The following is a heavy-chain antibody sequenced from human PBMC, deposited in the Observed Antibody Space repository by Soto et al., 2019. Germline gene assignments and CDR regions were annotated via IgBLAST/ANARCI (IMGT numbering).Heavy chain of an antibody. CDR3: ARSGYSFAWGY. V-gene: IGHV3-53*01. D-gene: IGHD5-18*01. Sequence: EVQLVESGGGLIPPGGSLRLSCAASGFLVNSAYMTWVRQAPRKGLEWLSMINSDGSTLYAESVKGRFTISRDNSKNRLDLQMNSLRAEDTAMYYCARSGYSFAWGYWGQGTLVIVTS. CDR2: INSDGST. CDR1: GFLVNSAY. J-gene: IGHJ4*02.